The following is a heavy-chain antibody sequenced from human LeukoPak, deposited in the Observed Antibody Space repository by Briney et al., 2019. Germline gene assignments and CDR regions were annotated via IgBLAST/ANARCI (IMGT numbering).Heavy chain of an antibody. CDR3: ARQKYLRGPDVEYFDY. V-gene: IGHV1-8*03. J-gene: IGHJ4*02. CDR1: GYTFTSYD. D-gene: IGHD5/OR15-5a*01. Sequence: ASVKVSCKASGYTFTSYDINWVRQATGQGLEWMGWMNPNSGNTGYAQKFQGRVTITRNTSISTAYMELSSLRSEDTAVYYCARQKYLRGPDVEYFDYWGQGTLVTVSS. CDR2: MNPNSGNT.